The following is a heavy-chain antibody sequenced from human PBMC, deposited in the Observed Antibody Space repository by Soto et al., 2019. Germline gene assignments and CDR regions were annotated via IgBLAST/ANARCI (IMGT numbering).Heavy chain of an antibody. J-gene: IGHJ4*02. CDR2: IYYSGTT. Sequence: QVQLQESGPGLVKPSETLSLTCTVSGGSISSYYWSWIQQPPGKGLEWIGYIYYSGTTNYNPSLKSRVTISVDTSKNQLSLKLSSVTAADTAVYYCARRYGYSFDYWGQGTLVTVSS. CDR3: ARRYGYSFDY. CDR1: GGSISSYY. V-gene: IGHV4-59*08. D-gene: IGHD5-18*01.